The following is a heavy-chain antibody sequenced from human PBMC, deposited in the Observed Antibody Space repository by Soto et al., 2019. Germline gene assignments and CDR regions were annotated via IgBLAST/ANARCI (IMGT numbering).Heavy chain of an antibody. CDR3: GRDAGKFQFDH. CDR1: GVSFSGYY. D-gene: IGHD2-2*01. J-gene: IGHJ4*02. Sequence: SETLSLTCAAYGVSFSGYYWSWIRQPPGKGLEWIGEIYYSGSTNYNPSLKSRVTISVDTSKNQFSLKLSSVTAADTAVYYCGRDAGKFQFDHWGQGTLVTVSS. V-gene: IGHV4-34*01. CDR2: IYYSGST.